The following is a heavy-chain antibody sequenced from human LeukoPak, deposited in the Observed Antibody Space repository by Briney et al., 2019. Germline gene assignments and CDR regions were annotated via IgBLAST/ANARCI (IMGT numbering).Heavy chain of an antibody. CDR2: IYPGDSDT. D-gene: IGHD6-13*01. CDR3: ARGLRIPYSSSWYWFDP. J-gene: IGHJ5*02. Sequence: GESLQISCKGSGYSFTSYWIGWVRQMPGKGLEWMGIIYPGDSDTRYCPSFQGQVTISADKSISTAYLQWSSLKASDTATYYCARGLRIPYSSSWYWFDPWGQGTLVTVSS. CDR1: GYSFTSYW. V-gene: IGHV5-51*01.